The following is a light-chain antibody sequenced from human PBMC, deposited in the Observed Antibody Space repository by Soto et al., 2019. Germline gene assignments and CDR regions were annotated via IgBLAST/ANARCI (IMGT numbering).Light chain of an antibody. CDR1: QSVSSDY. Sequence: EIVLTQSPGTLSLSPGERATLSCRASQSVSSDYLAWYQQKPGQAPRLLIYGVSSRATGIPDRFSGSGSGTDFTLTISSLDPEDFAVYFCQQRSSWPPITFGQGTRWRL. CDR2: GVS. CDR3: QQRSSWPPIT. V-gene: IGKV3D-20*02. J-gene: IGKJ5*01.